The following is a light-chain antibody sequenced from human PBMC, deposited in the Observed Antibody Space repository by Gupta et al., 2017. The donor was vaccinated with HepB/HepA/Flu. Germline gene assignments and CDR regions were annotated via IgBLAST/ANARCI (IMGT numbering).Light chain of an antibody. J-gene: IGKJ5*01. V-gene: IGKV1-33*01. CDR3: QQFDNLPIT. CDR2: DTS. Sequence: DIQMTQSPSSLSASVGDRVTITCQASQDISNNLNWYQQKPGKAPKLLIYDTSNLQTGVPSRFSGSGFGTDFTLTISSLQPEDIATYYCQQFDNLPITFGQGTRLEIK. CDR1: QDISNN.